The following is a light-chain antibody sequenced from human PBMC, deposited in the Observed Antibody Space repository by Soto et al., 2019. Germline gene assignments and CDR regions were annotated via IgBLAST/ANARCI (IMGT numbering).Light chain of an antibody. Sequence: QSALTQPASVSGSPGQSITISCTGTSSDVGGYNYVSWYQQYPGKVPKLMIYDVSNRPSGVSNRFSGSKSGNTASLTISGLQAEDEADYYCCSYAGSYTFGVFGTGTKLTVL. CDR2: DVS. CDR3: CSYAGSYTFGV. V-gene: IGLV2-14*01. CDR1: SSDVGGYNY. J-gene: IGLJ1*01.